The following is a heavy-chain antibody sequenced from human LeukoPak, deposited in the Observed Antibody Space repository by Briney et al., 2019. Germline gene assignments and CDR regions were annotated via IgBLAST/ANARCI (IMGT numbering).Heavy chain of an antibody. J-gene: IGHJ4*02. CDR3: ARCRYSGSWCDY. V-gene: IGHV3-74*01. CDR2: INSDGSST. CDR1: GFTFSSYW. D-gene: IGHD6-13*01. Sequence: GGSLRLSCAASGFTFSSYWMHWVRQAPGKGLVWVSRINSDGSSTSYADSVKGRFTISRGNAKNTLYLQMNSLRAEDTAVYYCARCRYSGSWCDYWGQGTLVTVSS.